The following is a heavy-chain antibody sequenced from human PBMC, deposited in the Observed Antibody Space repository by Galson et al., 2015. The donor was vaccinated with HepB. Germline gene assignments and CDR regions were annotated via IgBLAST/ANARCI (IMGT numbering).Heavy chain of an antibody. J-gene: IGHJ6*02. CDR2: ISGSGGST. CDR1: GFTFSSYA. Sequence: SLRLSCAASGFTFSSYAMSWVRQAPGKGLEWVSAISGSGGSTYYADSVKGRFTISRDNSKNTLYLQMNSLRTEDTAVYYCAKETPSLTYYYYYGMDVWGQGTTVTVSS. V-gene: IGHV3-23*01. CDR3: AKETPSLTYYYYYGMDV.